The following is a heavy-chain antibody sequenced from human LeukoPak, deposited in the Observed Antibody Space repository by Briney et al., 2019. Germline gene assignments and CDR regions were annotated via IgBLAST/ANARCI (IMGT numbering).Heavy chain of an antibody. Sequence: SETLSLTCTVSGGSVSSYYWSWIRLPPGKGLEWIGYIYYSGSTNYNPSLKSRVTISVDTSKNQFSLKLSSVTAADTAVYYCARASGSSGHYYYYMDVWGKGTTVTVSS. D-gene: IGHD6-13*01. V-gene: IGHV4-59*02. CDR3: ARASGSSGHYYYYMDV. J-gene: IGHJ6*03. CDR2: IYYSGST. CDR1: GGSVSSYY.